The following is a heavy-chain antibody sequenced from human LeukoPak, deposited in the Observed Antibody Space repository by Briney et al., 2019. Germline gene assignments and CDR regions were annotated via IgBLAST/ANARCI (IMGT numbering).Heavy chain of an antibody. D-gene: IGHD3-10*01. CDR3: AKDHGSLGSRLN. CDR2: ISGCGGNT. J-gene: IGHJ4*02. V-gene: IGHV3-23*01. CDR1: GFTFSSNG. Sequence: PGGSLSLSCAASGFTFSSNGMSWVRQAPGKGLERVSSISGCGGNTYYEDSVKSRFTISRDNSKNSLYLQMNSLRAEDTAVYYCAKDHGSLGSRLNWGQGTLVTVAS.